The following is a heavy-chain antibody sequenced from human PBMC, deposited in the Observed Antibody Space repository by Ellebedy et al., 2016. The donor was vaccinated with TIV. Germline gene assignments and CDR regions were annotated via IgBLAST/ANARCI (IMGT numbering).Heavy chain of an antibody. J-gene: IGHJ3*02. CDR2: IHGRGGRT. V-gene: IGHV3-23*01. CDR1: GLTFSNFG. D-gene: IGHD4-17*01. CDR3: GKDPNGDYIGTFDM. Sequence: GESLKISCAASGLTFSNFGMSWVRQSPVKGLEWVAGIHGRGGRTYYADSVKGRFTISRDNSKRTVYLQMNSRRVKDTAIYYCGKDPNGDYIGTFDMWGRGTKVTVSS.